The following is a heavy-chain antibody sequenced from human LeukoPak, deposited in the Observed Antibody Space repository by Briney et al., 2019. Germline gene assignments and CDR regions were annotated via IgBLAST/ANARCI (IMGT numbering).Heavy chain of an antibody. CDR2: IYYSGST. Sequence: SETLSLTCTVSGSSISSSSYYWVWIRQPPGKRLEWIGSIYYSGSTYYNPSLKSRVTISVDTSKNQFSLKLSSVTAADTAVYYCASPPNYYGSGRPGEDYWGQGTLVTVSS. J-gene: IGHJ4*02. V-gene: IGHV4-39*01. D-gene: IGHD3-10*01. CDR1: GSSISSSSYY. CDR3: ASPPNYYGSGRPGEDY.